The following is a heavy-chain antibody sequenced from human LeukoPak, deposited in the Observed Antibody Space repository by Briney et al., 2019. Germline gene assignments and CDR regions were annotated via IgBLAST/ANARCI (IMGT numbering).Heavy chain of an antibody. V-gene: IGHV3-30*03. J-gene: IGHJ4*02. CDR1: GFTFSSYG. CDR3: AREEGGVYSEMFDY. Sequence: SGGSLRLSCAASGFTFSSYGMHWVRQAPGKGLEWVAVISYDGSNKYYADSVKGRFTISRDNSKNTLYLQMNSLRAEDTAVYYCAREEGGVYSEMFDYWGQGTLVTVSS. D-gene: IGHD1-26*01. CDR2: ISYDGSNK.